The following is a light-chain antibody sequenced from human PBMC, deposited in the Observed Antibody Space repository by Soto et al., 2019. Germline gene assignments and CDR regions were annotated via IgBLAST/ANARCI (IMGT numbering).Light chain of an antibody. CDR1: GSTFGAGYD. Sequence: QSVLTQPPSVSGAPGQRVTISCTGSGSTFGAGYDVHWYQQLPGTAPKLLIYTDNQRPSGVPDRFSGSKSGTSASLAISGLRSEDEADYFSAAWDDNLRGYWVFGGGTKLTVL. V-gene: IGLV1-40*01. CDR2: TDN. CDR3: AAWDDNLRGYWV. J-gene: IGLJ2*01.